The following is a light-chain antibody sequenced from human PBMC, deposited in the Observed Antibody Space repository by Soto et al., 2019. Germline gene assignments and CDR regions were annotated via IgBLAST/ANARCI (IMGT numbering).Light chain of an antibody. CDR2: GVT. Sequence: QSALTQPASVXXXPXXXXXISCTGTSSDVGGYNYVSWYQQHPGIAPKLLIYGVTNRPSGVSTRFSGSKSGNTASLTISGLQAEDEADYHCSSYTSASTLLYLFGTGTKLIVL. J-gene: IGLJ1*01. CDR1: SSDVGGYNY. V-gene: IGLV2-14*01. CDR3: SSYTSASTLLYL.